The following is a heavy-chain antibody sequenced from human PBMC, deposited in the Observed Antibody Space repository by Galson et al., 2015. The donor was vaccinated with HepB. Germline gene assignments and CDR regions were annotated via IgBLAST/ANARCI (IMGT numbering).Heavy chain of an antibody. CDR3: VKGTNGGYDDDLDV. CDR2: ISWDGGST. V-gene: IGHV3-43*01. D-gene: IGHD2-8*01. J-gene: IGHJ6*01. CDR1: GFKFDDYT. Sequence: SLRLSCAASGFKFDDYTMNWVRQAPGKGLEWVSLISWDGGSTYYADSVKGRFTISRDNSKNSLYLQMNSLRTEDTAFYYCVKGTNGGYDDDLDVWGQGT.